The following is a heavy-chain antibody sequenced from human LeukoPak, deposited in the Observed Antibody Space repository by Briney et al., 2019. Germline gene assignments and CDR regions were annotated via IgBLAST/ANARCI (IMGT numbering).Heavy chain of an antibody. CDR1: GYTFTSYA. CDR3: ARGVVVVPAAPYNWFDP. V-gene: IGHV1-3*01. Sequence: ASVKVSCKASGYTFTSYAMHWVRQAPGKRLEWMGWINAGNGNTKYSQKFQGRVTITRDTSASTAYMELSSLRSEDTAVYYCARGVVVVPAAPYNWFDPWGQGTLVTVPS. J-gene: IGHJ5*02. D-gene: IGHD2-2*01. CDR2: INAGNGNT.